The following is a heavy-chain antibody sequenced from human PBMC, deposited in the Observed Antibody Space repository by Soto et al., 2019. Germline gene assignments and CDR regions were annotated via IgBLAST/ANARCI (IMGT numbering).Heavy chain of an antibody. CDR3: ARQCRSSSWWDWYFDL. J-gene: IGHJ2*01. V-gene: IGHV4-39*01. Sequence: QLQLQESGPGLVKPSETLSLTCTVSGGSISSSSYYWGWIRQPPGKGLEWIGSIYYSGSTYYNPSLKSRVTISVDTSKNQFSLKLSSVTAADTAVYYCARQCRSSSWWDWYFDLWGRGTLVTVSS. CDR2: IYYSGST. D-gene: IGHD6-13*01. CDR1: GGSISSSSYY.